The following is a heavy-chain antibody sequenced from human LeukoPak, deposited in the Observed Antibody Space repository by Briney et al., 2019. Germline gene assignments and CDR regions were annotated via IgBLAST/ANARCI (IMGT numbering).Heavy chain of an antibody. V-gene: IGHV3-48*01. D-gene: IGHD3-10*01. J-gene: IGHJ5*02. CDR2: ISDSSSTI. CDR1: GFTFSAYN. CDR3: AKNHFYYGSGSYFSPFDP. Sequence: GGSLRLSCASSGFTFSAYNMNWVRQAPGKGLEWVSYISDSSSTIYYAESVKGRFTISRDNAKNSLYLQMNSLRADDTAVYYCAKNHFYYGSGSYFSPFDPWGQGTLVTVSS.